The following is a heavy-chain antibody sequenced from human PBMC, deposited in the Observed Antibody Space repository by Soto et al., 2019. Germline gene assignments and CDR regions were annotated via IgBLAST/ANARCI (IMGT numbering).Heavy chain of an antibody. CDR2: IYYSGST. CDR3: AGEIVATIHYYYYYMDV. D-gene: IGHD5-12*01. J-gene: IGHJ6*03. Sequence: SETLSLTCTVSGGSISSSSYYWGWIRQPPGKGLEWIGSIYYSGSTYYNPSLKSRVTISVDTSKNQFSLKLSSVTAADTAVYYCAGEIVATIHYYYYYMDVWGKGTTVTVSS. CDR1: GGSISSSSYY. V-gene: IGHV4-39*01.